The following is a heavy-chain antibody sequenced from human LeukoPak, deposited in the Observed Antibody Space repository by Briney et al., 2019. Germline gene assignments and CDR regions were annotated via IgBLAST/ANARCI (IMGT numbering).Heavy chain of an antibody. V-gene: IGHV1-69*06. Sequence: SVKFSCTASGGTLSSYAISWVRQAPGQGLEWMGGIIPIFGTANYAQKFQGRVTINADKSTSTAYMELSSLRSEDTAVYYCARDLGSGSGGGAEYFQHWGQVTLVTVSS. D-gene: IGHD6-19*01. CDR1: GGTLSSYA. CDR2: IIPIFGTA. CDR3: ARDLGSGSGGGAEYFQH. J-gene: IGHJ1*01.